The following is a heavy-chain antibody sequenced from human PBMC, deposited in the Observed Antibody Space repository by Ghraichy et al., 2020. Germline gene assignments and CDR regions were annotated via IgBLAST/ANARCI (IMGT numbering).Heavy chain of an antibody. J-gene: IGHJ4*02. V-gene: IGHV3-30*18. CDR1: GFTFSLYG. Sequence: LSLTCAASGFTFSLYGMHWVRQAPGKGLEWVAVISYDGSNKYYADSVKGRFTISRDNSKNTLYLQMNSLRAEDTAVYYCAKDQDGGFDYWGQGTRVTVSS. CDR2: ISYDGSNK. CDR3: AKDQDGGFDY.